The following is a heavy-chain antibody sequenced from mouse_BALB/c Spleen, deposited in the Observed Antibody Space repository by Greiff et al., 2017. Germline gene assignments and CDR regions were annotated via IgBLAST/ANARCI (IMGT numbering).Heavy chain of an antibody. D-gene: IGHD1-1*02. Sequence: QVQLQQPGAELVKPGASVKMSCKASGYTFTSYWMHWVKQRPGQGLEWIGVIDPSDSYTSYNQKFKGKATLTVDTSSSTAYMQLSSLTSEDSAVYYCTRDLWPREDYAMDYWGQGTSVTVSS. V-gene: IGHV1S127*01. J-gene: IGHJ4*01. CDR1: GYTFTSYW. CDR3: TRDLWPREDYAMDY. CDR2: IDPSDSYT.